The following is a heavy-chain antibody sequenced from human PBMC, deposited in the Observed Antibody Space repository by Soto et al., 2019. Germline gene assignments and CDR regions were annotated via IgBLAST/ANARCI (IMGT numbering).Heavy chain of an antibody. Sequence: QVQLVQSGAEVKKPGASVKVSCKASAYTFTSYGITWVRQAPGQGLEWMGWISANNGNTNYAQKVQGRVTMNTDTSTSTAYMELRSLRSDDTGVYYCARDRPTTVTKYNYYGLDVWGQGTTVTVSS. CDR3: ARDRPTTVTKYNYYGLDV. CDR2: ISANNGNT. D-gene: IGHD4-17*01. J-gene: IGHJ6*02. CDR1: AYTFTSYG. V-gene: IGHV1-18*04.